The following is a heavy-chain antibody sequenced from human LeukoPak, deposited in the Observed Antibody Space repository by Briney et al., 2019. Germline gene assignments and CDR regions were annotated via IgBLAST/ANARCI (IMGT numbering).Heavy chain of an antibody. CDR2: ISYDGSNK. CDR1: GFTFSSYG. V-gene: IGHV3-30*18. CDR3: AKDEKWELDY. D-gene: IGHD1-26*01. J-gene: IGHJ4*02. Sequence: GGSLRLSCAASGFTFSSYGMHWVRQAPGKGLEWVAVISYDGSNKYYADSVKGRFTISRDDSKNTLYLQMNSLRAEDTAVYYCAKDEKWELDYWGQGTLVTVSS.